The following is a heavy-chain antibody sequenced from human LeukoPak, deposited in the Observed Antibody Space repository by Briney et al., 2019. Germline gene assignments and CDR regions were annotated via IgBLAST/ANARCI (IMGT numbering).Heavy chain of an antibody. J-gene: IGHJ4*02. D-gene: IGHD2-15*01. CDR2: ISGSGGST. CDR3: ARTPPDHNVVVVAAHTFDY. Sequence: GGSLRLSCAASGFTFSSYAMSWVRQAPGKGLEWVSAISGSGGSTYYADSVKGRFTISRDNSKNTLYLQMNSLRAEDTAVYYCARTPPDHNVVVVAAHTFDYWGQGTLVTVSS. CDR1: GFTFSSYA. V-gene: IGHV3-23*01.